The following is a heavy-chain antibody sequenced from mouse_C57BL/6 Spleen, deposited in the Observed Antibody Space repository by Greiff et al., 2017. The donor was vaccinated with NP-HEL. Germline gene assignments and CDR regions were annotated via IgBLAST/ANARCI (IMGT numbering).Heavy chain of an antibody. CDR2: ISDGGSYT. D-gene: IGHD1-1*01. CDR1: GFTFSSYA. CDR3: ARGNYYGSSPYYFDY. J-gene: IGHJ2*01. Sequence: EVMLVESGGGLVKPGGSLKLSCAASGFTFSSYAMSWVRQTPEKRLEWVATISDGGSYTYYPDNVKGRFTISRDNAKNNLYLQRSQLKSEDTAMYYCARGNYYGSSPYYFDYWGQGTTLTVSS. V-gene: IGHV5-4*03.